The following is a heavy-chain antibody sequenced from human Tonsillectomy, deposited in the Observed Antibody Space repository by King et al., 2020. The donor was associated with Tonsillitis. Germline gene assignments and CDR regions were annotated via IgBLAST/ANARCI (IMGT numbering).Heavy chain of an antibody. J-gene: IGHJ3*02. Sequence: VQLVESGGGLVKPGGSLRLSCAASGFTFSSYSMNWVRQAPGKGLEWVSSISSSSSYIYYADSVKGRFTISRDNAKNSLYLQMNSLRAEDTAVYFCAIDDSVVVVLGGVLDIGGQGRMFTVSS. D-gene: IGHD2-15*01. V-gene: IGHV3-21*06. CDR1: GFTFSSYS. CDR3: AIDDSVVVVLGGVLDI. CDR2: ISSSSSYI.